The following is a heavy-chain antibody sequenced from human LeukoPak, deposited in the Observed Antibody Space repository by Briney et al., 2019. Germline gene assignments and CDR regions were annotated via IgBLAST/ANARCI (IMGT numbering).Heavy chain of an antibody. CDR2: ISSSSTYI. D-gene: IGHD4-17*01. CDR1: GFTFSSYS. Sequence: GGSLRPSCAASGFTFSSYSMNWVRQAPGQGLEWLSSISSSSTYIYYADSVKGRFTISRDNAKNSLYLQIHSLRAEDTAMYFCATDYGHYFDYWGQGTLVAVSS. V-gene: IGHV3-21*01. J-gene: IGHJ4*02. CDR3: ATDYGHYFDY.